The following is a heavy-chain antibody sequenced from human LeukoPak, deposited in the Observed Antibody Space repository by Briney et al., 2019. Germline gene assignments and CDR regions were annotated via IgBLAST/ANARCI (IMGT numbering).Heavy chain of an antibody. J-gene: IGHJ6*03. D-gene: IGHD2-2*01. CDR3: AKAHDMGVVPDYMDV. Sequence: GGSLRLSCAASGFTFSSYAMSWVRQAPGKGLEWVSAISGSGGSTYYADSVKGRFTISRDNSKNTLYLQMNSLRAEDTAVYYCAKAHDMGVVPDYMDVWGKGTTVTVSS. CDR1: GFTFSSYA. V-gene: IGHV3-23*01. CDR2: ISGSGGST.